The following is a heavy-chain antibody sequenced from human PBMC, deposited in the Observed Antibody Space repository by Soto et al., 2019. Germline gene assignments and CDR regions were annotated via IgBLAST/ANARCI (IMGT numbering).Heavy chain of an antibody. CDR2: ISAYNGNT. D-gene: IGHD4-17*01. J-gene: IGHJ3*02. Sequence: GASVKVSCKASGYTFTSYGISWVRQAPGQGLEWMGWISAYNGNTNYAQKLQGRVTMATDTSTSTAYMELRSLRSDDTAVYYCAAANTVKDGYAFDIWGQGTMVTVSS. V-gene: IGHV1-18*01. CDR1: GYTFTSYG. CDR3: AAANTVKDGYAFDI.